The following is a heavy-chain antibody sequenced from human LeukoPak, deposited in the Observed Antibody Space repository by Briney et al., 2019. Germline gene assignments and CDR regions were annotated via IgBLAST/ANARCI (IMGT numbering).Heavy chain of an antibody. J-gene: IGHJ4*02. CDR2: ISGSGGST. V-gene: IGHV3-23*01. CDR3: AKPSYMVVTLVKLCFDY. CDR1: GFTFSSYA. D-gene: IGHD4-23*01. Sequence: QSGGSLRLSCAASGFTFSSYALSWVRQAPGKGLEWVSTISGSGGSTYYADSVRGRFTISRDNSKNTLYLQMNSLRAEDTAVYYCAKPSYMVVTLVKLCFDYWGQGILVTVSS.